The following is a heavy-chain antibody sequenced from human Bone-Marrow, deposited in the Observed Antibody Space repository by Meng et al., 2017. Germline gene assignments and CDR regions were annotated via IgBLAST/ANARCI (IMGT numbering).Heavy chain of an antibody. CDR3: ARGGYSYGSSYYYYYGMDV. J-gene: IGHJ6*02. CDR2: IYPGDSDT. D-gene: IGHD5-18*01. Sequence: GSLKISCKGSGYSFTSYWIGWVRQMPGKGLEWMGIIYPGDSDTRYSPSFQGQVTISADKSISTAYLQWSSLKASDTAMYYCARGGYSYGSSYYYYYGMDVWGQGTTVTVSS. CDR1: GYSFTSYW. V-gene: IGHV5-51*01.